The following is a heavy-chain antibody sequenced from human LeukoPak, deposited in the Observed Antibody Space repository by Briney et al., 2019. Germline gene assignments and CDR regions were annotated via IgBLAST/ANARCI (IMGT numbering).Heavy chain of an antibody. CDR2: IIPIFGTA. J-gene: IGHJ6*02. CDR1: GGTFSSYA. CDR3: ASSDIVVVPAGPGEGGYYYYYGMDV. Sequence: ASVTVSCKASGGTFSSYAISWVRQAPGQGLEWMGGIIPIFGTANYAQKFQGRVTITADESTSTAYMELSSLRSEDTAVYYCASSDIVVVPAGPGEGGYYYYYGMDVWGQGTTVTVSS. V-gene: IGHV1-69*13. D-gene: IGHD2-2*01.